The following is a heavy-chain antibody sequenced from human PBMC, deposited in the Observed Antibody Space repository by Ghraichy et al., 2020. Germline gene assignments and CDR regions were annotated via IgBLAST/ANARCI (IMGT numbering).Heavy chain of an antibody. D-gene: IGHD1-1*01. V-gene: IGHV3-66*01. Sequence: GGSLRLSCAASGFTVSSNYMSWVRQAPGKGLEWVSVIYSGGSTYYADSVKGRFTISRDNSKNTLYLQMNSLRAEDTAVYYCAREGNINWNDPYYFDYWGQGTLVTVSS. CDR3: AREGNINWNDPYYFDY. CDR2: IYSGGST. CDR1: GFTVSSNY. J-gene: IGHJ4*02.